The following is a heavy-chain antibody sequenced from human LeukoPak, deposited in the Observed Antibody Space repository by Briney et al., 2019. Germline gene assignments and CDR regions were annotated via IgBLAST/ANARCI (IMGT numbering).Heavy chain of an antibody. Sequence: GGSLRLSCAASGFTVSSNYMSWVRQAPGKGLEWVANIKQDGSEKYYVDSVRGRFTISRDNAKNSLYLQMNSLRAEDTAVYYCARDSRVSQQWLVTPYWGQGTLVTVSS. J-gene: IGHJ4*02. V-gene: IGHV3-7*01. CDR2: IKQDGSEK. CDR3: ARDSRVSQQWLVTPY. CDR1: GFTVSSNY. D-gene: IGHD6-19*01.